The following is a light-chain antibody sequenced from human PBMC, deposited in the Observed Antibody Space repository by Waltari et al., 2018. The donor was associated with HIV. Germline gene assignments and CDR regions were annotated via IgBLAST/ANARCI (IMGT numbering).Light chain of an antibody. CDR3: ESADDSGDHWV. CDR2: KDD. V-gene: IGLV3-25*03. CDR1: AWPKQF. J-gene: IGLJ3*02. Sequence: SYELTQPPSVSVSPGQTARITCSGDAWPKQFAYWYQQKAGQAPLMVIYKDDKRPSEIPDRFSGSMSGTTVTLIISGVQPEDEADYYCESADDSGDHWVFGGGTKLSVL.